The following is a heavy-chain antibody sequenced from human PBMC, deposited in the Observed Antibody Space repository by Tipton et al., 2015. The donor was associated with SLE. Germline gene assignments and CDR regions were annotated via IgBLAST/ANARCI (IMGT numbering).Heavy chain of an antibody. J-gene: IGHJ2*01. V-gene: IGHV4-59*12. D-gene: IGHD5-12*01. CDR2: VYYSGHT. CDR3: ARRRGGYAGFDL. CDR1: GFSFSSYY. Sequence: TLSLTCTVSGFSFSSYYWSWIRQPPGKGLEWIGYVYYSGHTNYNPSLRDRITTSVDTSKNQFSLKLSCVTAADTAVYYCARRRGGYAGFDLWGRGTLVTVSS.